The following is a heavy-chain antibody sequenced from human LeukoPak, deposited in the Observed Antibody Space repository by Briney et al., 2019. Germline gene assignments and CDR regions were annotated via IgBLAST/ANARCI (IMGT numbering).Heavy chain of an antibody. CDR2: IYYSGST. J-gene: IGHJ4*02. CDR1: GGSISSYY. Sequence: SETLSLTCTVSGGSISSYYWSWIRQHPGKGLEWIGYIYYSGSTYYNPSLKSRVTISVDTSKNQFSLKLSSVTAADTAVYYCARAANYDSSDPDYWGQGTLVTVSS. CDR3: ARAANYDSSDPDY. D-gene: IGHD3-22*01. V-gene: IGHV4-59*06.